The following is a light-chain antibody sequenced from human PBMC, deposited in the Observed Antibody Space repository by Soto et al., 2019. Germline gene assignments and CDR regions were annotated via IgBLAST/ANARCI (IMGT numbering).Light chain of an antibody. CDR1: QSVSSSY. CDR2: GAS. V-gene: IGKV3-20*01. CDR3: QQYGSSPMYT. J-gene: IGKJ2*01. Sequence: EIVLTQSPGTLSLSPGERATLSCRASQSVSSSYLAWYQQKPGQAPRLLIYGASSRATGIPDRFSGSGSGTDFTLTISRLEPEDFAVYYCQQYGSSPMYTFGQGTMLEIK.